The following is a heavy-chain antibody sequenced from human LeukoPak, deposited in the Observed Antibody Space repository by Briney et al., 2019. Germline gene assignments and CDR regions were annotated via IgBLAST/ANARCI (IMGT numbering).Heavy chain of an antibody. J-gene: IGHJ3*02. CDR3: ARGRLRLLGAFDI. D-gene: IGHD2-15*01. CDR1: GGSISSSSYY. V-gene: IGHV4-39*07. CDR2: IYYSGST. Sequence: SETLSLTCTVSGGSISSSSYYWGWIRQPPGKGLEWIGSIYYSGSTYYNPSLKSRVTISVDTSKNQFSLKLNSVTAADTTVYYCARGRLRLLGAFDIWGQGTMVTVSS.